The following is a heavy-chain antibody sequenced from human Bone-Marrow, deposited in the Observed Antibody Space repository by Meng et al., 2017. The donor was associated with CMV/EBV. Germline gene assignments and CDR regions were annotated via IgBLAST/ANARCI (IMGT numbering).Heavy chain of an antibody. CDR1: GGSISSSSYY. J-gene: IGHJ6*02. CDR3: ASYHYSYYGMDV. Sequence: SETLSLTCTVSGGSISSSSYYWGWIRQPPGKGLEWIGSIYYSGSTYYNPSLKSRVTISVDTSKNQFSLKLSSVTAADTAVYYCASYHYSYYGMDVWGQGTTVTVSS. D-gene: IGHD2-2*01. CDR2: IYYSGST. V-gene: IGHV4-39*07.